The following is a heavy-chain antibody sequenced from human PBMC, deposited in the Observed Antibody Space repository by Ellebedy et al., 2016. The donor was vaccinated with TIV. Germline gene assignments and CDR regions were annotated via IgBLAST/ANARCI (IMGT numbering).Heavy chain of an antibody. CDR1: GGSISSGDYF. CDR2: IYYSGTT. V-gene: IGHV4-30-4*01. D-gene: IGHD2-2*01. J-gene: IGHJ5*02. Sequence: SETLSLTCTVSGGSISSGDYFWSWIRQPPGKGLEWIGYIYYSGTTYYNPSLKSRVTISVDTSKNQFSLKLSSATAADTAVYYCARYLDRWFDPWGQGTLVTVSS. CDR3: ARYLDRWFDP.